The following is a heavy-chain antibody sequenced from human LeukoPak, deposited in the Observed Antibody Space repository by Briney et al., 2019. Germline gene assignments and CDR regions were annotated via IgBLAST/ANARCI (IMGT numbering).Heavy chain of an antibody. CDR1: GFAFTTYA. J-gene: IGHJ4*02. CDR2: ISYDLSYE. CDR3: AREKIFGQAYFDN. Sequence: GGSLRLSCAASGFAFTTYAMHWVRQAPGKGLEWEAFISYDLSYEEYRGSVKGRFTISRDDSKNTVHLQMNSLRREDTAVYYCAREKIFGQAYFDNWGQGTLVTVSS. D-gene: IGHD3-10*01. V-gene: IGHV3-30*10.